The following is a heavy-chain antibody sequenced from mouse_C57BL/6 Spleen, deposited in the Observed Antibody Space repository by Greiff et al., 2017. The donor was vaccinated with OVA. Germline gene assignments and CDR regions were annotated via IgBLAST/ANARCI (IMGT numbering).Heavy chain of an antibody. D-gene: IGHD2-1*01. Sequence: EVQLVESGGGLVKPGGSLKLSCAASGFTFSSYTMSWVRQTPEKRLEWVATISGGGGNTYYPDSVKGRFTFSRDNAKNTLYLQMSSLRSEDTALYYCARHEDYGNAMDYWGQGTSVTVSS. CDR2: ISGGGGNT. J-gene: IGHJ4*01. CDR1: GFTFSSYT. V-gene: IGHV5-9*01. CDR3: ARHEDYGNAMDY.